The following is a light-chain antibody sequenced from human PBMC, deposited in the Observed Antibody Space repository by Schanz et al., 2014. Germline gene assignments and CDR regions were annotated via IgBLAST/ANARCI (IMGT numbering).Light chain of an antibody. CDR2: LGS. CDR1: QSLLYSDGYNY. J-gene: IGKJ2*01. Sequence: DIVMTQSPVSLPVTPGEPASISCRSSQSLLYSDGYNYLDWYLQKPGQSPQLLIYLGSNRASGVPDRFSGSGSGTDFTLKISRVEAEDIGVYYCMQALQTPNTFGQGTKLEIK. V-gene: IGKV2-28*01. CDR3: MQALQTPNT.